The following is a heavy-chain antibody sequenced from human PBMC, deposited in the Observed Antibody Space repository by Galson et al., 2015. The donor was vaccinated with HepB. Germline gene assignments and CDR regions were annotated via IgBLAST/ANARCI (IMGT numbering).Heavy chain of an antibody. CDR2: ISSNGGST. J-gene: IGHJ4*02. CDR3: VKAWDRDPVDRVRAVGIDY. D-gene: IGHD3-10*01. CDR1: GFTFSSYA. V-gene: IGHV3-64D*06. Sequence: SLRLSCAASGFTFSSYAMHWVRQAPGKGLEYVSAISSNGGSTYYADSVKGRFTISRDNSKNTLYLQMSSLSAEDTAVYYCVKAWDRDPVDRVRAVGIDYWGQGTLVTVSS.